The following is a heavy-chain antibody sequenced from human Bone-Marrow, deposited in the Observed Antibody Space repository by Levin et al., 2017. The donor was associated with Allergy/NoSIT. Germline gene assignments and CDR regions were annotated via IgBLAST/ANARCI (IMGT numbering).Heavy chain of an antibody. J-gene: IGHJ5*02. CDR3: ARVYLERRLGINWFDP. Sequence: ASVKVSCKASGYTFTSYDINWVRQATGQGLEWMGWMNPNSGNTGYAQKFQGRVTMTRNTSISTAYMELSSLRSEDTAVYYCARVYLERRLGINWFDPWGQGTLVTVSS. CDR1: GYTFTSYD. CDR2: MNPNSGNT. D-gene: IGHD1-20*01. V-gene: IGHV1-8*01.